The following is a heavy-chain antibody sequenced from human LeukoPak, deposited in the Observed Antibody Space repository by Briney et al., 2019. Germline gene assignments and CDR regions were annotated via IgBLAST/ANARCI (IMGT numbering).Heavy chain of an antibody. V-gene: IGHV4-39*07. Sequence: SETLSLTCTVSGGSISSSSYYWGWIRQPPGKGLEWIGEIYHSGSTNYNPSLESRVTISVDTSKNQFSLKLSSVTAADTAVYYCARDPWLGVGANSAFDIWGQGTMVTVSS. CDR3: ARDPWLGVGANSAFDI. CDR2: IYHSGST. CDR1: GGSISSSSYY. J-gene: IGHJ3*02. D-gene: IGHD1-26*01.